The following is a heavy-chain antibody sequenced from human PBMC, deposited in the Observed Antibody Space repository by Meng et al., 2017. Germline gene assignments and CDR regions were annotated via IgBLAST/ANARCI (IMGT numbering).Heavy chain of an antibody. CDR2: INHSGST. CDR1: CGSYSGYD. J-gene: IGHJ4*02. CDR3: ARRGIAARPFYY. D-gene: IGHD6-6*01. Sequence: VRLQQWGAGLLKPSGALSLTCAVYCGSYSGYDWSWIRQPPGKGLEWIGEINHSGSTNYNPSLKSRVTISVDTSKNQFSLKLSSVTAADTAVYYCARRGIAARPFYYWGQGTLVTVSS. V-gene: IGHV4-34*01.